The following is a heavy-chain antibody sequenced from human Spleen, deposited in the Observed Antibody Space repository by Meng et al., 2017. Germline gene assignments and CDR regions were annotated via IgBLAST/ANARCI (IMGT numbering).Heavy chain of an antibody. CDR3: AKDPNYGFWSGEGPFDP. CDR2: ISGSGDST. CDR1: GFTFSSYA. V-gene: IGHV3-23*01. J-gene: IGHJ5*02. D-gene: IGHD3-3*01. Sequence: GGSLRLSCAASGFTFSSYAMSWVRQAPGEGLEWVSAISGSGDSTNYADSVKGRLTVSRDNSKNTLYLQMNSLGAEDTAVYFCAKDPNYGFWSGEGPFDPWGQGTLVTVSS.